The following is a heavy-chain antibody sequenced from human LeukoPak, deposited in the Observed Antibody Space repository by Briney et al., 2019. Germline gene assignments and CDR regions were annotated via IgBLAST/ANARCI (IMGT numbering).Heavy chain of an antibody. CDR3: AREQGSPAVYWFDR. CDR2: LIPIFGTA. V-gene: IGHV1-69*13. D-gene: IGHD6-13*01. CDR1: GYTFTSY. J-gene: IGHJ5*02. Sequence: ASVRVSCKASGYTFTSYINWVRRAPGQGLVWMGGLIPIFGTANYAQKFQGRVTITADESTSTAYMELSSLRSEDTAVYFCAREQGSPAVYWFDRWGQGTLVTVSS.